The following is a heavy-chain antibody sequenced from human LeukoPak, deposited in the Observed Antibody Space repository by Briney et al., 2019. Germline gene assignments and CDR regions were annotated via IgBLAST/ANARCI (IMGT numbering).Heavy chain of an antibody. D-gene: IGHD6-6*01. Sequence: SETLSHTCTVSGDSISEYYWSWIRQPPGRGLEWIGSVYSSGSTNYNPSVKSRVTISVDTSRNHFSFHLNSVTAADTAVYFCASHEWPKYITSSWDVWGKGTTVIVSS. CDR3: ASHEWPKYITSSWDV. V-gene: IGHV4-4*09. CDR1: GDSISEYY. J-gene: IGHJ6*04. CDR2: VYSSGST.